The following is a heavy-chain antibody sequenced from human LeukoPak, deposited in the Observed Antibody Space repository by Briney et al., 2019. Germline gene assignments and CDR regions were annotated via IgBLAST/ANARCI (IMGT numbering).Heavy chain of an antibody. J-gene: IGHJ3*02. CDR2: ISGSGGST. CDR1: GFTFSSYA. D-gene: IGHD1-1*01. Sequence: QPGGSLRLSCAASGFTFSSYAMSWVRQAPGKGLEWVSAISGSGGSTYYADSVEGRFTISRDNSKNTLYLQMNSLRAEDTAVYYCATRNRYNWNPGAFDIWGQGTMVTVSS. V-gene: IGHV3-23*01. CDR3: ATRNRYNWNPGAFDI.